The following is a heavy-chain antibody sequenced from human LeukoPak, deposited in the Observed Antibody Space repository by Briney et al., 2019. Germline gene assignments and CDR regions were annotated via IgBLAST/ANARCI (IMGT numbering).Heavy chain of an antibody. Sequence: GGSLRLSCAASGFTFSNYWMSWVRQAPGKGLEWVANIKYDGSEINYVDSVKGRFTISRDNAKNSLYLQMNSLRAEVTAVYYCARMGDDYWGQGTLVTVSS. D-gene: IGHD1-26*01. CDR3: ARMGDDY. CDR2: IKYDGSEI. CDR1: GFTFSNYW. V-gene: IGHV3-7*01. J-gene: IGHJ4*02.